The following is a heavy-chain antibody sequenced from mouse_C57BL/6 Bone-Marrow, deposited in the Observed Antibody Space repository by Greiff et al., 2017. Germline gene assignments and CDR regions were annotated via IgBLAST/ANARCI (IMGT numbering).Heavy chain of an antibody. CDR3: TSLSRYFDV. V-gene: IGHV14-4*01. Sequence: VQLQQSGAELVRPGASVKLSCTASGFNIKDDYMHWVKQRPEQGLEWIGWFYPGNGVTEYASNFKGKATITADTSSNTAYLQLSSLTSEDTAGYYCTSLSRYFDVWGTGTTVTVSS. CDR1: GFNIKDDY. D-gene: IGHD1-1*01. J-gene: IGHJ1*03. CDR2: FYPGNGVT.